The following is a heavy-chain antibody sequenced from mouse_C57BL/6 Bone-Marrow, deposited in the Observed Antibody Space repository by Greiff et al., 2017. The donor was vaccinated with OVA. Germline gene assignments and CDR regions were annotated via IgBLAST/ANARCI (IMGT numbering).Heavy chain of an antibody. J-gene: IGHJ4*01. Sequence: EVHLVESGGGLVKPGGSLKLSCAASGFTFSSYAMSWVRQTPEKRLEWVATISDGGSYTYYPDNVKGRFTLSRDNAKNNLYLQMSHLKDEDAAMYYCASTAQATSYAMDYWGKGTSVTVSS. CDR1: GFTFSSYA. CDR2: ISDGGSYT. CDR3: ASTAQATSYAMDY. V-gene: IGHV5-4*01. D-gene: IGHD3-2*02.